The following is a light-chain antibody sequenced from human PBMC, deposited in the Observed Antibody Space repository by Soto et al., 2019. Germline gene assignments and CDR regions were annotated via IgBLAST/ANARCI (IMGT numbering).Light chain of an antibody. CDR3: HPYATILSASV. J-gene: IGLJ2*01. V-gene: IGLV1-40*01. CDR1: RSNIGAGYA. Sequence: QSVLTQPPSVSGAPGQRVTISCTGSRSNIGAGYAVHWYQQLPGTAPKLLIYDNTNRPSGVPDRFSASESGTSASLAITGPQSEGEAGYYCHPYATILSASVFGGGTKLTVL. CDR2: DNT.